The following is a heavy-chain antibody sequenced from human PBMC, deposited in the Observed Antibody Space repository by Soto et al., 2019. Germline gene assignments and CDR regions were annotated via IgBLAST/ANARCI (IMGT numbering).Heavy chain of an antibody. V-gene: IGHV3-15*01. CDR2: IKSKTDGGTT. CDR3: TTDYGDYGLGGYYYYYMDV. Sequence: GGSLRLSCAASGFTFSNAWMSWVRQAPGKGLEWVGRIKSKTDGGTTDYAAPVKGRFTISRDDSKNTLYLQMNSLKTEDTAVYYCTTDYGDYGLGGYYYYYMDVWGKGTTVTVSS. J-gene: IGHJ6*03. D-gene: IGHD4-17*01. CDR1: GFTFSNAW.